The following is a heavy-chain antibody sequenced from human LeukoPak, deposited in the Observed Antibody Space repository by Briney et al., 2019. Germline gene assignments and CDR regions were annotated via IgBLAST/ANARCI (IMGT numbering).Heavy chain of an antibody. D-gene: IGHD2-15*01. CDR2: IYDSGSA. J-gene: IGHJ3*01. CDR1: GGSTRTYY. Sequence: SETLSLTCTVSGGSTRTYYWTWIRQPPGKGLEWIGYIYDSGSANYNSSLKSRVTISIDTSKNQFSLKLSSVTAADTAMYYCARRLGVADAFDVWGQGTRVTVSS. V-gene: IGHV4-59*08. CDR3: ARRLGVADAFDV.